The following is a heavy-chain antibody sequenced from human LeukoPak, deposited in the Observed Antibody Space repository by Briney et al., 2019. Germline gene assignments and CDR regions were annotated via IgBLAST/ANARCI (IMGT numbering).Heavy chain of an antibody. V-gene: IGHV4-61*01. J-gene: IGHJ3*02. Sequence: PSETLSLTCSVSGGSVSSGSYYWSWIRQPPGKGLEWIGYSSYSGSTSYNPSLKSRVTIAVDTSKNQFSLGLRSVTAADTAVYYCATVRWNDGDAFDIWGQGTMVTVSS. CDR2: SSYSGST. CDR1: GGSVSSGSYY. CDR3: ATVRWNDGDAFDI. D-gene: IGHD1-1*01.